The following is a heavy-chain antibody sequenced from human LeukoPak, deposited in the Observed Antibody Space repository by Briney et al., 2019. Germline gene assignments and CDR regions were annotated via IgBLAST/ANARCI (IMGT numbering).Heavy chain of an antibody. CDR2: IRSNGDTT. V-gene: IGHV3-23*01. CDR3: AKGQELDDGVFDS. J-gene: IGHJ4*02. D-gene: IGHD1-1*01. Sequence: GGSLRLSCAASGFTFSSIAMTWVLQAPGKGLEWVSSIRSNGDTTYNADSVKGRFTISRDNSKNTLYLQMNSLRVEDTAIYYCAKGQELDDGVFDSWGQGTLVTVSS. CDR1: GFTFSSIA.